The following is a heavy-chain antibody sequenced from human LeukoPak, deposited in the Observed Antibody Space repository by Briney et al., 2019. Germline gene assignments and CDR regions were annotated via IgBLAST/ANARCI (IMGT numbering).Heavy chain of an antibody. J-gene: IGHJ6*03. CDR3: ARAGGTNGVDDYMDV. CDR2: MNPNSGNT. V-gene: IGHV1-8*01. CDR1: GYTFTSYD. D-gene: IGHD2-8*01. Sequence: ASVKVSCKASGYTFTSYDINWVRQATGQGLEWMGWMNPNSGNTGYAQKFQGRVTMTRNTSISTAYMELSSLRSEDTAVYYCARAGGTNGVDDYMDVWGKGTTDTVSS.